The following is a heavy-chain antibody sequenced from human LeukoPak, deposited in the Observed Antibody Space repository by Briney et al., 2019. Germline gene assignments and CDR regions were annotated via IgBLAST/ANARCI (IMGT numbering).Heavy chain of an antibody. Sequence: GGSLRLSCAASGFTFDDYSMHWIRQAPGKGLEWVSLISWDGGRTYYADSAKGRSTISRDSSKNSLYLQMNSLRTEDTAFYYCAKDSGSGSYKENYCDSWGQGTLVTVSS. CDR1: GFTFDDYS. J-gene: IGHJ4*02. CDR3: AKDSGSGSYKENYCDS. V-gene: IGHV3-43D*03. CDR2: ISWDGGRT. D-gene: IGHD3-10*01.